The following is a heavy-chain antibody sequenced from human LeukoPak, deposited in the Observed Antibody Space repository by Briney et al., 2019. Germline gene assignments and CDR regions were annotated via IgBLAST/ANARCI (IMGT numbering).Heavy chain of an antibody. Sequence: GGSLRLSCAASGLTFSSFEMNWVRQAPGKGLEWVSYISRSGGTLYYADSVKGRFTISRDNTKNLLYLQMNSLRAEDTAVYYCAKGQNSHFDYWGQGTLVTVSS. CDR3: AKGQNSHFDY. CDR2: ISRSGGTL. J-gene: IGHJ4*02. CDR1: GLTFSSFE. V-gene: IGHV3-48*03. D-gene: IGHD2/OR15-2a*01.